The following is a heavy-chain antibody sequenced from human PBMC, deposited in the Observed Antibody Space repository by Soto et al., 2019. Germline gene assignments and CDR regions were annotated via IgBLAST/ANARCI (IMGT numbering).Heavy chain of an antibody. J-gene: IGHJ4*02. CDR3: AREGGDSSGFDY. CDR1: GGSISSSSYY. D-gene: IGHD3-22*01. CDR2: IYYSGST. Sequence: ETLSLTCTVSGGSISSSSYYWGWIRQPPGKGLEWIGSIYYSGSTYYNPSLKSRVTISVDTSKNQFSLKLSSVTAADTAVYYCAREGGDSSGFDYWGQGTLVTVSS. V-gene: IGHV4-39*02.